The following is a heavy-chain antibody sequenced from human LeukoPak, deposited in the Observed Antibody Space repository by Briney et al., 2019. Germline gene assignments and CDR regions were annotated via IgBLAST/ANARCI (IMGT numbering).Heavy chain of an antibody. CDR1: GGTFSSYA. CDR3: ARSDPPGYSSGWYLRFDP. V-gene: IGHV1-69*13. D-gene: IGHD6-19*01. Sequence: SVKVSCKASGGTFSSYAISWVRQAPGQGLEWMGGIIPIFGTANYAQKFQGRVTITADESTSTAYMELSSLRSEDTAVYYCARSDPPGYSSGWYLRFDPWGQGTLVTVSS. CDR2: IIPIFGTA. J-gene: IGHJ5*02.